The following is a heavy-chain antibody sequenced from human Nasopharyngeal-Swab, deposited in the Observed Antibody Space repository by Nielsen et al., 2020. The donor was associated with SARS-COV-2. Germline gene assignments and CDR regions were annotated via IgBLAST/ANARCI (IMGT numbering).Heavy chain of an antibody. D-gene: IGHD6-19*01. CDR3: ARGWRSSGWYTNWYFDL. Sequence: SETLSLICSVSGGSISSGGYYWSWIRQHPGKGLEWIGYIYYSGSTYYNPSLKSRVTISVDTSKNQFSLKLSSVTAADTAVYYCARGWRSSGWYTNWYFDLWGRGTLVTVSS. J-gene: IGHJ2*01. CDR1: GGSISSGGYY. V-gene: IGHV4-31*03. CDR2: IYYSGST.